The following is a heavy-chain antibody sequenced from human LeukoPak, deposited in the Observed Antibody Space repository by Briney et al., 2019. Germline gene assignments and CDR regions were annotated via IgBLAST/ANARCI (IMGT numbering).Heavy chain of an antibody. Sequence: ASVKVSCKASGYTFTGYYMHWVRQAPGQGLEWMGWINPNSGGTNYAQKFQGRVTMTRDTASITAYMELSRLTSDDTAVYYCARAGIWDYDDSSGYHNAAFDIWGLGTMVTVSS. CDR1: GYTFTGYY. CDR2: INPNSGGT. CDR3: ARAGIWDYDDSSGYHNAAFDI. D-gene: IGHD3-22*01. J-gene: IGHJ3*02. V-gene: IGHV1-2*02.